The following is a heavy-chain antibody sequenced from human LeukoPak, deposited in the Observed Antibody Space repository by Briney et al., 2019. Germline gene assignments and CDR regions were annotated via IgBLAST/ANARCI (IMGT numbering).Heavy chain of an antibody. J-gene: IGHJ4*02. Sequence: GGSLRLSCAASGFTFSSYSVNWVRQAPGKGLEWVSSISSSSSYIYYADSVKGRFTISRDNAKNSLYLQMNSLRAEDTAVYYCAREADCSSTSCYFDYWGQGTLVTVSS. CDR3: AREADCSSTSCYFDY. CDR2: ISSSSSYI. CDR1: GFTFSSYS. V-gene: IGHV3-21*01. D-gene: IGHD2-2*01.